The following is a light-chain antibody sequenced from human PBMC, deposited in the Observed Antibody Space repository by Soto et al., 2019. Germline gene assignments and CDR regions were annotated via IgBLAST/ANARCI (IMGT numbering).Light chain of an antibody. CDR1: QSVGSY. J-gene: IGKJ4*01. Sequence: EIVMTQSPATLSVSPGERATLSCRASQSVGSYLAWYQQKPGQAPRLLIYDASNRATGIPARFSGSGSGTDFTLTISSLEPEDFAVYYCQQRSNWPPGLTFGGGTKVDIK. V-gene: IGKV3-11*01. CDR3: QQRSNWPPGLT. CDR2: DAS.